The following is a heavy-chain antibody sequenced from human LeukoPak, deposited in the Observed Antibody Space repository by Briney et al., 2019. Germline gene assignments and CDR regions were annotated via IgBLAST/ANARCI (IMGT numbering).Heavy chain of an antibody. CDR2: ISSSSSYI. Sequence: GGSPRLSCAASGFTFSSYSMNWVRQAPGKGLEWVSSISSSSSYIYYADSVKGRFTISRDNAKNSLYLQMNSLRAEDTAVYYCAREDSYYYDSSGYPPDYWGQGTLVTVSS. V-gene: IGHV3-21*01. D-gene: IGHD3-22*01. CDR3: AREDSYYYDSSGYPPDY. CDR1: GFTFSSYS. J-gene: IGHJ4*02.